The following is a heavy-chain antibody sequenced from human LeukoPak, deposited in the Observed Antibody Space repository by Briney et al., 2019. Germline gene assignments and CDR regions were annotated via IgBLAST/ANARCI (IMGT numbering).Heavy chain of an antibody. D-gene: IGHD3-9*01. CDR1: GFTFSSYE. Sequence: PGGSLRLSCAASGFTFSSYEMNWVRQAPGKGLEWVPGISDSGSSTYYADSVKGRFTISRDNSKNTLYIHMNSLRAEDTAVYYCAKVLRYFDWLSGFDSWGQGTLVAVSS. V-gene: IGHV3-23*01. CDR2: ISDSGSST. J-gene: IGHJ4*02. CDR3: AKVLRYFDWLSGFDS.